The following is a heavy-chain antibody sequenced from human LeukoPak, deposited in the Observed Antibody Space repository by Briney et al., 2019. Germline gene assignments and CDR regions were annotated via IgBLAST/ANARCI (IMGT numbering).Heavy chain of an antibody. CDR2: TSSDLNVK. D-gene: IGHD1-26*01. Sequence: PGGSLRLSCAASGFTFRNYVIHWVRQAPGKGLEWVAVTSSDLNVKLYADSVKGRFTISRDNSKNTLYLQMNSLRVEDTAVYYCAKMRYSGSYPFDYWGQGALVTVSS. V-gene: IGHV3-30-3*01. CDR1: GFTFRNYV. CDR3: AKMRYSGSYPFDY. J-gene: IGHJ4*02.